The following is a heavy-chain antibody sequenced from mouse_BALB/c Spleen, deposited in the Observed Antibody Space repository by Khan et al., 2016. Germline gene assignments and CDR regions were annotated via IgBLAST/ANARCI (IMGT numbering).Heavy chain of an antibody. D-gene: IGHD1-1*01. CDR3: ARERKVGEAMDY. J-gene: IGHJ4*01. CDR1: GYSITSDYA. Sequence: EVKLLESGPGLVKPSQSLSLTCTVTGYSITSDYAWNWIRQFPGNILEWMCYISYSGRTTYNPSLKSRISITRDTSKNQFFLQLNSVTTEDTATHYCARERKVGEAMDYWGQGTSVTVSS. CDR2: ISYSGRT. V-gene: IGHV3-2*02.